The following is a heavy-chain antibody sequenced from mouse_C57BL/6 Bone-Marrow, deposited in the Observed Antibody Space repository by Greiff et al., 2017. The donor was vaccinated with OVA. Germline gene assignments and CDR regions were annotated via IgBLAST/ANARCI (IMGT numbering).Heavy chain of an antibody. J-gene: IGHJ4*01. V-gene: IGHV1-55*01. CDR2: IYPGSGST. Sequence: QVQLKQPGAELVKPGASVKMSCKASGYTFTSYWITWVKQRPGQGLEWIGDIYPGSGSTNYNEKFKSKATLTVDTSSSTAYMQLSSLTSEDSAVYYCARRHSFYYAMDYWGQGTSVTVSS. CDR3: ARRHSFYYAMDY. CDR1: GYTFTSYW. D-gene: IGHD1-2*01.